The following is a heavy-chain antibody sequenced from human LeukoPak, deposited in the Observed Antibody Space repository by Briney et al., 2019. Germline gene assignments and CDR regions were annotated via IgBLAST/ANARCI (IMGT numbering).Heavy chain of an antibody. CDR3: ARQLGYCSSTSCYADKVDY. CDR2: IYYSGST. J-gene: IGHJ4*02. CDR1: GGSISSSSYY. D-gene: IGHD2-2*01. Sequence: TSETLSLTCTVSGGSISSSSYYWGWIRQPPGKGLERIGSIYYSGSTYYNPSLKSRVTISVDTSKNQFSLKLSSVTAADTAVYYCARQLGYCSSTSCYADKVDYWGQGTLVTVSS. V-gene: IGHV4-39*01.